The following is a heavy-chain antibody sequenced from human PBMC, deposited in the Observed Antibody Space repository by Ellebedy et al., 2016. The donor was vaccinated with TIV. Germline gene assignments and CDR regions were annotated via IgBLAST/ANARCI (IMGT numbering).Heavy chain of an antibody. Sequence: GESLKISXAASGFTFSSYAMSWVRQAPGKGLEWVSAISGSGGSTYYADSVKGRFTISRDNSKNTLYLQMNSLRAEDTAVYYCAKDPHFEGAFDIWGQGTMVTVSS. V-gene: IGHV3-23*01. CDR2: ISGSGGST. CDR1: GFTFSSYA. CDR3: AKDPHFEGAFDI. J-gene: IGHJ3*02.